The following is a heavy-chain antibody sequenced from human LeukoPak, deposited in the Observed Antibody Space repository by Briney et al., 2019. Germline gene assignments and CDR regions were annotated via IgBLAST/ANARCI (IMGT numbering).Heavy chain of an antibody. CDR3: ARDRWLGY. D-gene: IGHD6-19*01. CDR2: IYYSGST. J-gene: IGHJ4*02. V-gene: IGHV4-59*01. Sequence: SETLSLTCTASGGSISRYYWSWIRQPPGKGLEWIGYIYYSGSTNYNPSLKSRVTISVDTSKNQFSLKLTSVTAADTAVYYCARDRWLGYWGQGTLVTVSS. CDR1: GGSISRYY.